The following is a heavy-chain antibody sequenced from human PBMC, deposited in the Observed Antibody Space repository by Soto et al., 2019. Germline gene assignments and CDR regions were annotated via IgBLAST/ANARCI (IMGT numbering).Heavy chain of an antibody. Sequence: PGGSLRLSCAASGFTFSSYEMNWVRQAPGRGLEWGSYISSSGRTIYYADSVKGRFTISMDNAKNSLYLQMNSLRAEDTAVYYCARDLAGDELLWFAELLAHYYYYGMDVWGQGTTVTVSS. CDR1: GFTFSSYE. J-gene: IGHJ6*02. CDR3: ARDLAGDELLWFAELLAHYYYYGMDV. V-gene: IGHV3-48*03. D-gene: IGHD3-10*01. CDR2: ISSSGRTI.